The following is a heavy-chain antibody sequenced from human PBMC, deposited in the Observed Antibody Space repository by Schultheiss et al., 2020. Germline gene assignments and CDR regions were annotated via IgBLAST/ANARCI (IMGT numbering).Heavy chain of an antibody. D-gene: IGHD5-18*01. CDR2: IWYDGSNK. CDR3: ASYQIQLWSQGAY. V-gene: IGHV3-33*08. J-gene: IGHJ4*02. CDR1: GFTFSSYW. Sequence: GGSLRLSCAASGFTFSSYWMHWVRQAPGKGLEWVAVIWYDGSNKYYADSVKGRFTISRDNSKNTLYLQMNSLRDEDTAVYYCASYQIQLWSQGAYWGQGTLVTVSS.